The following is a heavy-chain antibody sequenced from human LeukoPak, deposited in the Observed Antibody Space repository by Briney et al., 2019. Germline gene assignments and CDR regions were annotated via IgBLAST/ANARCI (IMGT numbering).Heavy chain of an antibody. V-gene: IGHV3-23*01. Sequence: GGSLRLSCAASGFTFSSYAMSWVRQAPGKGLEWVSAISGSGGSTYYANSVKGRFTISRDNSKNTLYLQMNSLRAEDTAVYYCAKESRYQLLRGMVDYWGQGTLVTVSS. J-gene: IGHJ4*02. CDR1: GFTFSSYA. CDR2: ISGSGGST. D-gene: IGHD2-2*01. CDR3: AKESRYQLLRGMVDY.